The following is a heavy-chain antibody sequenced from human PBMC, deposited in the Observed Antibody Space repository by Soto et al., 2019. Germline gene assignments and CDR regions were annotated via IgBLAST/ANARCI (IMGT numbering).Heavy chain of an antibody. CDR3: ARIADCSTTSCSFPSRFHVRGYYYYYGLDV. CDR1: GYTFTSYG. J-gene: IGHJ6*02. CDR2: ISAYNGNS. V-gene: IGHV1-18*01. D-gene: IGHD2-2*01. Sequence: QVQLVQSGGEVKKPGASVKVSCKASGYTFTSYGISWVRQAPGQGLEWVGWISAYNGNSNYAQKYQGRVTMTTDTPTSTAYMELSSLRSDDTAVYYCARIADCSTTSCSFPSRFHVRGYYYYYGLDVWGQGTTVTVSS.